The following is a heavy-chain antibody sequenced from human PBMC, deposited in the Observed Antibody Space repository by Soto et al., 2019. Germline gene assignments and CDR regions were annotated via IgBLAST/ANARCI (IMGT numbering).Heavy chain of an antibody. CDR1: GLPLTNAW. Sequence: EVQLVESGGGLGKPGGSLRLSCEASGLPLTNAWMTWVGQAPGKGLEWVGRIKSKTDGGTIDYAAPVKGRFSISRDDSKNTLYLQMNSLKTEDTAVYYCVNSGYYHGVDVWGQGTTVIVSS. V-gene: IGHV3-15*07. J-gene: IGHJ6*02. CDR2: IKSKTDGGTI. CDR3: VNSGYYHGVDV. D-gene: IGHD1-20*01.